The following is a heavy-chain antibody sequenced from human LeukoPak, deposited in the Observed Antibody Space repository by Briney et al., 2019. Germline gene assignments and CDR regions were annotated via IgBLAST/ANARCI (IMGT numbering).Heavy chain of an antibody. D-gene: IGHD6-19*01. J-gene: IGHJ4*02. CDR3: ARGRYSSGWDDPRIDY. V-gene: IGHV3-30-3*01. Sequence: PGGSLRLSCAASGFTFSSYAMHGVRQAPGKGLEWVAFISYDGSNKYYADSVKGRFTISRDNSKNTLYLQMNSLRAEDTAVYYCARGRYSSGWDDPRIDYWGQGTLVTVSS. CDR2: ISYDGSNK. CDR1: GFTFSSYA.